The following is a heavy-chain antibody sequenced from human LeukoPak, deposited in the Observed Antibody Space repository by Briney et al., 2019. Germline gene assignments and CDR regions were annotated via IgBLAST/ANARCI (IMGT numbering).Heavy chain of an antibody. V-gene: IGHV4-38-2*01. CDR3: ARARDYGSGTWYFDY. J-gene: IGHJ4*02. Sequence: PSETLSLTCAVSGYFISSGYYWGWIRQPPGKGLEWIGSIYHSGSTYYNPSLKSRVTISVDTSKNQFSLKLSSVTAADTAVYYCARARDYGSGTWYFDYWGQGTLVTVSS. CDR2: IYHSGST. CDR1: GYFISSGYY. D-gene: IGHD3-10*01.